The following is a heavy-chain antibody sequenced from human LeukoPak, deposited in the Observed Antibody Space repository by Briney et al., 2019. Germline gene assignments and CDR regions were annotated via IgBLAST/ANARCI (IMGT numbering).Heavy chain of an antibody. CDR1: GFTCRSYS. Sequence: GGSLRLSCAASGFTCRSYSMNWVRQAPGKRLEWLSSITSSGSHMYYADSVKGRFTISRDNAKSSLYLQMNSLSAEDTAVYYCASFMTTVTIPDYWGQGTLVTVSS. J-gene: IGHJ4*02. CDR3: ASFMTTVTIPDY. CDR2: ITSSGSHM. V-gene: IGHV3-21*01. D-gene: IGHD4-17*01.